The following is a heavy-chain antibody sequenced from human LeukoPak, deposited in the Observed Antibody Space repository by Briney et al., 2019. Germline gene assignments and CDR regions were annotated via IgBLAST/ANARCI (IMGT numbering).Heavy chain of an antibody. J-gene: IGHJ6*03. Sequence: PGGSLRLSCAASGFTFSSYSMNWVRQAPGKGLEWVSTITSSSNYRYYADSLKGRFTISRDNAKKSLYLQVNSLRAEDTAVYYCATAGFALGIYTRAYMDVWGKGTTVIVSS. CDR3: ATAGFALGIYTRAYMDV. D-gene: IGHD3-10*01. CDR1: GFTFSSYS. V-gene: IGHV3-21*01. CDR2: ITSSSNYR.